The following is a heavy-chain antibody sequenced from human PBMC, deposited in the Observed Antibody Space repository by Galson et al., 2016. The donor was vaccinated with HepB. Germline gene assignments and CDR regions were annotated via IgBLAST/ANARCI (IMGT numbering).Heavy chain of an antibody. Sequence: SVKVSCKASGFTLSHYGINWVRQAPGQGLEWMGWISAYNGNTNFAQKFQGRVTMTTDTSTNTAYLELRSLRSDDTAVYYCARDADRVVVPARRGEDAYDIWGRGTMVTVSS. CDR3: ARDADRVVVPARRGEDAYDI. V-gene: IGHV1-18*01. CDR2: ISAYNGNT. CDR1: GFTLSHYG. D-gene: IGHD2-21*02. J-gene: IGHJ3*02.